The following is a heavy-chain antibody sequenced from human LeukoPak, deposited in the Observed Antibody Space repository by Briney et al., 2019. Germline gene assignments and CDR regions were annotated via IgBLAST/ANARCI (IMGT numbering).Heavy chain of an antibody. CDR1: GYTFTGYY. V-gene: IGHV1-2*02. J-gene: IGHJ4*02. CDR3: ARDSGYSSSWANY. D-gene: IGHD6-13*01. Sequence: GASVKVSCKASGYTFTGYYMHWVRQAPGQGLEWMGWINPNGGGTNYAQKFQGRVTMTRDTSISTAYMELSRLRSDDTAIYYCARDSGYSSSWANYWGQGTLVTVSS. CDR2: INPNGGGT.